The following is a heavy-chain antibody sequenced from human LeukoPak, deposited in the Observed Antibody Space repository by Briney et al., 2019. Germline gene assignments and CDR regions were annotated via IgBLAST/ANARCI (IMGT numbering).Heavy chain of an antibody. J-gene: IGHJ4*02. Sequence: GGSLRLSCAASGFTFSSYAMSWVRQAPGKGLEWVSAISGGGGHTYYADSVKGRFTISRDNSKNTLYLQMSSLRAEDTAVYYCAKKDSLTYSYDSSGFDYWGQGTLVTVSS. D-gene: IGHD3-22*01. V-gene: IGHV3-23*01. CDR3: AKKDSLTYSYDSSGFDY. CDR1: GFTFSSYA. CDR2: ISGGGGHT.